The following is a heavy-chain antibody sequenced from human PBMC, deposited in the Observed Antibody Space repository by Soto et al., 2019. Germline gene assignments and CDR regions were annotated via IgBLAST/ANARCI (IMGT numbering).Heavy chain of an antibody. CDR2: INVGKGNT. V-gene: IGHV1-3*01. D-gene: IGHD3-3*02. J-gene: IGHJ4*02. Sequence: ASVKGSCKTAGYTFSSDLRGWRRQDPGQRLEWMGWINVGKGNTNYSEKLQDRVTITRDTSASTAYMELSSLRSDATAAYYCASGHCCYVLYHDYWGQGTLVTVSS. CDR1: GYTFSSDL. CDR3: ASGHCCYVLYHDY.